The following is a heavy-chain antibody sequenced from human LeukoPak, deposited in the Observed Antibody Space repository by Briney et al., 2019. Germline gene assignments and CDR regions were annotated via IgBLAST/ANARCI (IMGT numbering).Heavy chain of an antibody. CDR3: AREVYSGYCSSTSCYSWFDP. V-gene: IGHV1-46*01. Sequence: ASVKVSCKASGYTFTDYYMHWVRQAPGQGLEWMGIINPGGGSTSYAQKFQGRVTMTRDTSTSTVYMELSSLRSEDTAVYYCAREVYSGYCSSTSCYSWFDPWGQGTLVTVSS. CDR1: GYTFTDYY. CDR2: INPGGGST. D-gene: IGHD2-2*03. J-gene: IGHJ5*02.